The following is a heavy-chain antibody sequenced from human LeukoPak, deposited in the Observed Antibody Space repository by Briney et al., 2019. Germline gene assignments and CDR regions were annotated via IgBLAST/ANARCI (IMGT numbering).Heavy chain of an antibody. D-gene: IGHD3-22*01. CDR3: ARAWLSPDWFDP. Sequence: GGSLRLSCAASGFIFSDYAINWVRQAPGKGLEWLSFVSGKSRAIYYADSVKGRFTISRDNAKESVYLHMSSLRAEDTAVYYCARAWLSPDWFDPWGQGTLVTVSS. CDR2: VSGKSRAI. CDR1: GFIFSDYA. V-gene: IGHV3-48*04. J-gene: IGHJ5*02.